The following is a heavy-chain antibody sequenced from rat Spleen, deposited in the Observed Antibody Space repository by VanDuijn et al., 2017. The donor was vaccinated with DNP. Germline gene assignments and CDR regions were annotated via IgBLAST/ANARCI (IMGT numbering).Heavy chain of an antibody. CDR3: TRGNWDRGFDY. D-gene: IGHD1-11*01. CDR2: ISLSGGST. J-gene: IGHJ2*01. V-gene: IGHV5-46*01. Sequence: EVRLLESGGGLVQPGRSMKLSCTASGFIFSSFPMAWVRQAPTKGLEWVASISLSGGSTYYRDSVKGQFTVSRVNAKSTLYLQMDSLRSEDTATYFCTRGNWDRGFDYWGQGVMVAVSS. CDR1: GFIFSSFP.